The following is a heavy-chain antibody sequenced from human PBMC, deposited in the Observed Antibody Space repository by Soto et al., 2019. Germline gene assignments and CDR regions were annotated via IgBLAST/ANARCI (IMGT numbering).Heavy chain of an antibody. J-gene: IGHJ5*02. D-gene: IGHD2-15*01. CDR3: ARGQTKYGSGGRCSGPCFDP. V-gene: IGHV4-30-4*01. CDR2: IYYSGST. Sequence: SETLSLTCTVSGGSISSGDYYWSWIRQPPGKGLEWIGYIYYSGSTYYNPSLKSRVTISVDTSKNQFSLKLSSVTAADTAVYYCARGQTKYGSGGRCSGPCFDPWGQEPLVTAPS. CDR1: GGSISSGDYY.